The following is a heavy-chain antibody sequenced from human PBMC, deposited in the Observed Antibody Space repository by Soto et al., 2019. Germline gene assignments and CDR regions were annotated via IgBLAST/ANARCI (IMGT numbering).Heavy chain of an antibody. J-gene: IGHJ6*02. CDR3: ARGVGYCISTSCYAGYYYGMDV. Sequence: QVQLQESGPGLVKPSQTLSLTCTVSGGSISSGGYYWSWIRQHPGKGLEWIGYIYYSGSTYYNPSLKTRVTISVDTSKNQFSLELSSVTAADTAVYYCARGVGYCISTSCYAGYYYGMDVWGQGTTVTVSS. CDR1: GGSISSGGYY. V-gene: IGHV4-31*03. D-gene: IGHD2-2*01. CDR2: IYYSGST.